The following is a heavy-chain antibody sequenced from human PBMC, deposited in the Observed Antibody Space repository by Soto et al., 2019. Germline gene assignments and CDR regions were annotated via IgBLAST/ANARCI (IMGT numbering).Heavy chain of an antibody. J-gene: IGHJ4*02. D-gene: IGHD4-17*01. CDR3: AKDWNYGDYLYYFDY. V-gene: IGHV3-30*18. CDR1: GFTFSSYG. Sequence: LRLSCAASGFTFSSYGMHWVRQAPGKGLEWVAVISNDGSNKHYADPVKGRFTIARDNSKNTLDLQMNSLRAEDTAVYYCAKDWNYGDYLYYFDYWGQGTLVTVSS. CDR2: ISNDGSNK.